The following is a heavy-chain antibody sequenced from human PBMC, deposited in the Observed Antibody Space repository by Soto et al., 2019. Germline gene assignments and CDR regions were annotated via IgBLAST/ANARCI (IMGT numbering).Heavy chain of an antibody. CDR1: GGSISSYY. Sequence: SETLSLTCTVSGGSISSYYWSWIRQPPGKGLEWIGYIYYSGSTNYNPSLKSRVTISVDTSKNQFSLKLSSVTAADTAVYYCARVLRQYYYGSGRNNWFDPWGQGTLVTVSS. D-gene: IGHD3-10*01. CDR3: ARVLRQYYYGSGRNNWFDP. V-gene: IGHV4-59*01. J-gene: IGHJ5*02. CDR2: IYYSGST.